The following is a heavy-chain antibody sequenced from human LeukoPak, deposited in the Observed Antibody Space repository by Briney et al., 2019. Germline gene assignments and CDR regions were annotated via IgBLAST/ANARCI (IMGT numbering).Heavy chain of an antibody. CDR2: IYYSGST. V-gene: IGHV4-39*01. D-gene: IGHD2-2*01. CDR3: ARRSSLLDWFDP. J-gene: IGHJ5*02. CDR1: GGSISSSSYY. Sequence: SETLSLTGTVSGGSISSSSYYWGWIRQPPGKGLEWIGSIYYSGSTYYNPSLKSRVTISVDTSKNQFSLKLSSVTAADTAVYYCARRSSLLDWFDPWGQGTLVTVSS.